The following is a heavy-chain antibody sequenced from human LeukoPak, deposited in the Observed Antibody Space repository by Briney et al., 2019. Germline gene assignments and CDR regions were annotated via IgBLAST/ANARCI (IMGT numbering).Heavy chain of an antibody. J-gene: IGHJ4*02. D-gene: IGHD1-26*01. Sequence: PSETLSLTCTVSGDSVSSYYWSWIRQPAGKGLEWIGRIYTSGSTNYNPSLKSRVTMSVDTSKNQFSLKLSSVTAADTAVYYCARLVYYSGSYYFDYWGQGTVVTVSS. V-gene: IGHV4-4*07. CDR2: IYTSGST. CDR1: GDSVSSYY. CDR3: ARLVYYSGSYYFDY.